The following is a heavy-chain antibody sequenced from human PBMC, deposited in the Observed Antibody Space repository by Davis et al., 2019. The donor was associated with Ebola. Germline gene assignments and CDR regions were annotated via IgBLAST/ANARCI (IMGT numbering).Heavy chain of an antibody. CDR1: GYTFTGYY. V-gene: IGHV1-2*04. Sequence: ASVKVSCKASGYTFTGYYMHWVRQAPGQGLEWMGWINPNSGGTNYAQKFQGWVTMTRDTSISTAYMELSRLRSDDTAVYYCARGGCSSTSCYEGYYYGMDVWGQGTTVTVSS. D-gene: IGHD2-2*01. CDR3: ARGGCSSTSCYEGYYYGMDV. CDR2: INPNSGGT. J-gene: IGHJ6*02.